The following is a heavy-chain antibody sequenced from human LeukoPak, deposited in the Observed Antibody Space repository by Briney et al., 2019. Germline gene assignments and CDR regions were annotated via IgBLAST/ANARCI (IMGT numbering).Heavy chain of an antibody. D-gene: IGHD3-3*01. CDR1: GGSISSGSYY. V-gene: IGHV4-61*01. J-gene: IGHJ4*02. CDR2: IYYSGST. CDR3: ARGGGDFWSPFDY. Sequence: SETLSLTCTVSGGSISSGSYYWSWIRQPPGKGLEWIGYIYYSGSTNYNPSLKSRVTISVDTSKNQFSLKLSSVTAADTAVYYCARGGGDFWSPFDYWGQGTLVTVSS.